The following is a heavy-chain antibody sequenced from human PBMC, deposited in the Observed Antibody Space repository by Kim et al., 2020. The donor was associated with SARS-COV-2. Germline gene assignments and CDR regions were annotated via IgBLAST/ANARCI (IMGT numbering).Heavy chain of an antibody. J-gene: IGHJ2*01. V-gene: IGHV4-59*08. CDR3: ASRSPLGWYFDL. CDR1: GGSISSYY. Sequence: SETLSLTCTVSGGSISSYYWSWIRQPPGKGLEWIGYIYYSGSTNYNPSLKSRVTISVDTSKKQFSLKLSSVTAADTAVYYCASRSPLGWYFDLWGRDTLVTVSS. CDR2: IYYSGST. D-gene: IGHD2-15*01.